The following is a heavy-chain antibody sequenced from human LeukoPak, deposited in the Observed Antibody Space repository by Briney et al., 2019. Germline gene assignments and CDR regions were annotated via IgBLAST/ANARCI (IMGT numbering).Heavy chain of an antibody. J-gene: IGHJ4*02. D-gene: IGHD3-10*01. Sequence: PGGSLRLSCAASGFTFSSYAMCWVRPARGKGLERVGAISGSGGSTYYADSVKGRSTISRDNSKNTLYLQMNSLRAEDTAVYYCAKDLYYGSGSIDYWGQGTLVTVSS. CDR1: GFTFSSYA. CDR2: ISGSGGST. V-gene: IGHV3-23*01. CDR3: AKDLYYGSGSIDY.